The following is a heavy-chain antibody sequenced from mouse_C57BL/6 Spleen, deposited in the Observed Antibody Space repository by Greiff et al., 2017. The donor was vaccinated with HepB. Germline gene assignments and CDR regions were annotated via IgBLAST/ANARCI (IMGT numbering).Heavy chain of an antibody. CDR1: GFNIKDDY. CDR2: IDPENGDT. D-gene: IGHD2-1*01. J-gene: IGHJ3*01. V-gene: IGHV14-4*01. CDR3: TSSTTMSPFAY. Sequence: EVKLMESGAELVRPGASVKLSCTASGFNIKDDYMHWVKQRPEQGLEWIGWIDPENGDTEYASKFQGKATITADTSSNTAYLQLSSLTSEDTAVYYCTSSTTMSPFAYWGQGTLVTVSA.